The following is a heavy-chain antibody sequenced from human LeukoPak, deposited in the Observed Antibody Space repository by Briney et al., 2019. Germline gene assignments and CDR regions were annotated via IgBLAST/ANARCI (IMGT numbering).Heavy chain of an antibody. Sequence: SETLSLTCTVSGASISSGSYYLSWIRQPAGKGLEWIGRIYTTGSTNYNPSLKSRVTISVDTSKNQFSLKLNSVTAADTAFYYCARYIVSYPHDAFDIWGQGTMVTVSS. J-gene: IGHJ3*02. D-gene: IGHD1-26*01. CDR1: GASISSGSYY. V-gene: IGHV4-61*02. CDR3: ARYIVSYPHDAFDI. CDR2: IYTTGST.